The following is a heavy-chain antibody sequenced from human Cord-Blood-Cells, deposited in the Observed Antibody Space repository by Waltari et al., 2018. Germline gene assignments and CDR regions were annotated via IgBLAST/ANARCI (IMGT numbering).Heavy chain of an antibody. Sequence: QLQLQESGPGLVKPSETLYLTCTVSGGSISSSSYYWGWIRQTPGKGLEWIGSIYYSGGTYYNPSLKSRVTISVDTSKNQFSLKLSSVTAADTAVYYCARGRIFGVVIEGWFDPWGQGTLVTVSS. D-gene: IGHD3-3*01. CDR3: ARGRIFGVVIEGWFDP. CDR2: IYYSGGT. CDR1: GGSISSSSYY. V-gene: IGHV4-39*01. J-gene: IGHJ5*02.